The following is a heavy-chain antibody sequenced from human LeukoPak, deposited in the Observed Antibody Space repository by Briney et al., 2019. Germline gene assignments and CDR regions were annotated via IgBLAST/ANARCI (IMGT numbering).Heavy chain of an antibody. V-gene: IGHV4-31*03. CDR1: GASIGSDEYY. Sequence: SETLSLTCTVSGASIGSDEYYWSWIRQVPGKGLEWIGYVHNSGTTFYNPSLKSRVIISVDTSKDQFSLRLDSVTAGDTAVFFRAKGGVIILRTIYDYFDYWGQGTLVSVST. D-gene: IGHD3-3*01. J-gene: IGHJ4*02. CDR3: AKGGVIILRTIYDYFDY. CDR2: VHNSGTT.